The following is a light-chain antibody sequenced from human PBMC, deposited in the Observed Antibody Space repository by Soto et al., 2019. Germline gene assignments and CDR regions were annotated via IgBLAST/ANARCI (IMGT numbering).Light chain of an antibody. Sequence: EIVMTQSPATLSVSPGERATLSCRASQSINSNLAWYQQKPGQAPRILIYGTSTRATGIPARFSGSGSGTEFTLTINSLQSEDFAVYYCKQYNNWRTFGQGTKVEIK. CDR3: KQYNNWRT. V-gene: IGKV3-15*01. CDR1: QSINSN. J-gene: IGKJ1*01. CDR2: GTS.